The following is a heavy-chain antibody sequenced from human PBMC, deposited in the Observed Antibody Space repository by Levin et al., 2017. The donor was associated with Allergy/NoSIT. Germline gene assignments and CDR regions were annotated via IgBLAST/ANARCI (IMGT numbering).Heavy chain of an antibody. V-gene: IGHV3-33*06. Sequence: GGSLRLSCAASGFTFSTYGMHWVRQAPGKGLEWVAVIWYDGSNRYYVDSVKGRFTISRDNSRNTLYLQMNSLRAEDTGVYYCAKTPYADTSGYLYFHYWGQGTLVIVSS. J-gene: IGHJ4*02. D-gene: IGHD3-22*01. CDR3: AKTPYADTSGYLYFHY. CDR1: GFTFSTYG. CDR2: IWYDGSNR.